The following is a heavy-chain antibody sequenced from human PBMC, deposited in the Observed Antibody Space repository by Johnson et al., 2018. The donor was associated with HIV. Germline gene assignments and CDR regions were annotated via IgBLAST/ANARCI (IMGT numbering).Heavy chain of an antibody. CDR3: TTDGQQLPRIPMGAFDI. V-gene: IGHV3-15*01. CDR2: IKSKTDGGTT. J-gene: IGHJ3*02. CDR1: GFTFSNAW. D-gene: IGHD6-13*01. Sequence: EVQLVESGGGLVKPGGSLRLSCAASGFTFSNAWMSWVRQAPGKGLEWVVRIKSKTDGGTTDYAAPVKGRFTISRDDSKNTLYLQMNSLKTEDTAVYYCTTDGQQLPRIPMGAFDIWGQGTMVTVSS.